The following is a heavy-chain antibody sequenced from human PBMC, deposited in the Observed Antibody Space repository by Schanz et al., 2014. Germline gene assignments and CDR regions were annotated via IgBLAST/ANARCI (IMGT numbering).Heavy chain of an antibody. CDR2: INPNSGTT. V-gene: IGHV1-2*04. D-gene: IGHD5-12*01. CDR3: ARAFGGYDPAGALDY. J-gene: IGHJ4*02. CDR1: GYTFISYG. Sequence: QVQLVQSGDEVKMPGASVKVSCKASGYTFISYGISWVRQAPGQGLEWLGWINPNSGTTNYAQKFQGWVTMTRDTSISTAYMELSRLKSDDTAVYYCARAFGGYDPAGALDYWGQGTLVTVSA.